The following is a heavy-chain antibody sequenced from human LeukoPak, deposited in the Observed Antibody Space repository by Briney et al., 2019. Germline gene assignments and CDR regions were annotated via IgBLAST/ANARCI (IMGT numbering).Heavy chain of an antibody. D-gene: IGHD3-10*01. CDR3: ATGEQAYYFDY. J-gene: IGHJ4*02. CDR1: GGSTSRGSYC. V-gene: IGHV4-61*02. Sequence: PSEALSLTCTVPGGSTSRGSYCRSWVRQPAGKGLEWIGRFYISGNTNYNPSLKNRVTISVDTSETQFSLKMDSVTAADTAVYYCATGEQAYYFDYWGQGNLVTVSS. CDR2: FYISGNT.